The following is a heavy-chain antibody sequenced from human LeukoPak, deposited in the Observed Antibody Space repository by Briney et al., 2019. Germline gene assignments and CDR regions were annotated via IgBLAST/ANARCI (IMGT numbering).Heavy chain of an antibody. V-gene: IGHV3-21*04. J-gene: IGHJ5*02. D-gene: IGHD3-22*01. Sequence: GGSLRLSCAASGFTFRSYSMNWVRQAPGKGLEWVSSISTSRSYIYYADSVKGRFTISRDNAKNSLYLQMNSLRAEDTAVYYCAKVDYYDSSGNYLNWFDPWGQGTLVTVSS. CDR1: GFTFRSYS. CDR2: ISTSRSYI. CDR3: AKVDYYDSSGNYLNWFDP.